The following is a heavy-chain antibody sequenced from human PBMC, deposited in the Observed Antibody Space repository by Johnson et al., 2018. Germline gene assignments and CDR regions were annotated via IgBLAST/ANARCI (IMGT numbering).Heavy chain of an antibody. V-gene: IGHV3-48*01. CDR1: GFTFSSHS. Sequence: VQLVQSGGGVVEPGRSLGLSCAASGFTFSSHSMNWVRQAPGKGLEWVSYFSSSSSTIFYADSVQGRFTISRDNAKNTLYLQMNSLRAEDTAVYYCVAAYSSGWYPHGMDVWGQGTTVTVSS. CDR2: FSSSSSTI. J-gene: IGHJ6*02. CDR3: VAAYSSGWYPHGMDV. D-gene: IGHD6-19*01.